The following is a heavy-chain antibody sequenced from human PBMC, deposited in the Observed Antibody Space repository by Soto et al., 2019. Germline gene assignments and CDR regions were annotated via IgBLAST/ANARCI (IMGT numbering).Heavy chain of an antibody. CDR1: GYTFTSYA. CDR3: ARVSGWYFLDY. J-gene: IGHJ4*02. CDR2: INAGNGNT. V-gene: IGHV1-3*05. D-gene: IGHD6-19*01. Sequence: QVQLVQSGAEEKKPGASVKVSCKASGYTFTSYAIHWVRQAPGQRLEWMGWINAGNGNTKYSQKFQGRVTITRDTSASTVYMELSSLRSEDTAVYYCARVSGWYFLDYWGQGTLVTVSS.